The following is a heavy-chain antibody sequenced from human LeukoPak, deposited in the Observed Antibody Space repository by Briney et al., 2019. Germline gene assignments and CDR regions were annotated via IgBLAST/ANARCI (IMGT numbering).Heavy chain of an antibody. Sequence: PGGSLRLSCAASGFTFSNYAMSWVRQAPGKGLEWVSAISGGGGSTYYADSVKGRFSISRDKSNNLLYLQMNSLRAEDTAVYYCAKDTASGYIGSDFDYWGQGTLVTVSS. V-gene: IGHV3-23*01. CDR3: AKDTASGYIGSDFDY. J-gene: IGHJ4*02. CDR2: ISGGGGST. D-gene: IGHD5-12*01. CDR1: GFTFSNYA.